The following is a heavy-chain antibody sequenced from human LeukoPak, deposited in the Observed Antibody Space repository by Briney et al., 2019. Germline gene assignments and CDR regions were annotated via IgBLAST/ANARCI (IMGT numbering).Heavy chain of an antibody. CDR3: ARDGYYYDSSGSMDYYYGMDV. J-gene: IGHJ6*02. D-gene: IGHD3-22*01. CDR1: GFTFSSYG. CDR2: IWYDGSNK. V-gene: IGHV3-33*01. Sequence: GGSLRLSCAASGFTFSSYGMHWVRQAPGKGLEWVAVIWYDGSNKYYADSVKGRFTISRDNSKNTLYLQMNSLRAEDTAVYYRARDGYYYDSSGSMDYYYGMDVWDQGTTVTVSS.